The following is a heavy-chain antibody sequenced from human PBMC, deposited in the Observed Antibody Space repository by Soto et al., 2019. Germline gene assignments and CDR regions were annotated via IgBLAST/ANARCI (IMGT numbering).Heavy chain of an antibody. CDR2: TSYDGSDK. CDR1: GFTFHSHA. Sequence: PGGSLRLSCAASGFTFHSHAMHWVRQAPGKGLEWVAVTSYDGSDKYYADSVKGRFTISRDNSKNTLYLQMNSLRAEDTAVYYCARERGPYDDIVVVPAGGMDVWGQGTTVTVSS. CDR3: ARERGPYDDIVVVPAGGMDV. J-gene: IGHJ6*02. D-gene: IGHD2-2*01. V-gene: IGHV3-30*04.